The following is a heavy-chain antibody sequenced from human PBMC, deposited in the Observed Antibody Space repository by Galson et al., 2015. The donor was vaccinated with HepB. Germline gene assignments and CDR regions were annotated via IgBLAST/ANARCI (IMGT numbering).Heavy chain of an antibody. D-gene: IGHD3-22*01. CDR3: ARRYYDSSGYYFDY. V-gene: IGHV1-18*01. CDR1: GYTFTSYG. CDR2: ISAYNGNT. Sequence: SVKVSCKASGYTFTSYGISWVRQAPGQGLEWMGWISAYNGNTNYAQKLQGRVTMTTDTSTSTAYMELRSLRSDDTAVYHCARRYYDSSGYYFDYWGQGTMVTVSS. J-gene: IGHJ4*02.